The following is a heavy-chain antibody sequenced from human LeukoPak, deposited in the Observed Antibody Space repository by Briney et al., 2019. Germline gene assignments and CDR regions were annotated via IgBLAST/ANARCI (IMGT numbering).Heavy chain of an antibody. D-gene: IGHD2-2*01. V-gene: IGHV4-4*02. CDR2: IHHSKSS. J-gene: IGHJ4*02. CDR1: GDSITSDKW. Sequence: SETLSLTCAVSGDSITSDKWWTWVRQPPGKGLEWIGEIHHSKSSNYYPSLKSRVTISVDKSKNQFPLELNSVTAADTAVYYCARVGRYCSSTSCRSSYFDYWGQGTLVTVSS. CDR3: ARVGRYCSSTSCRSSYFDY.